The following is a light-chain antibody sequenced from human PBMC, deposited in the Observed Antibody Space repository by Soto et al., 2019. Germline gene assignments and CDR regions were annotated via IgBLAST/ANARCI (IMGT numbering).Light chain of an antibody. Sequence: QAVVTQEPSLTVSPGGTVTLTCASSTGTVTSNYYPSWFQQKPGQAPKTLIYSTSSKYSWTPARFSGSLLGGKAALTLSNVQTEDEADYYCLLSYSATRRVFGGGTKVTVL. CDR3: LLSYSATRRV. V-gene: IGLV7-43*01. CDR2: STS. CDR1: TGTVTSNYY. J-gene: IGLJ2*01.